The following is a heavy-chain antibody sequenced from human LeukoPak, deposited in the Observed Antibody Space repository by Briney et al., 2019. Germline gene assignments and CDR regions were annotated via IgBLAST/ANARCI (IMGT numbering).Heavy chain of an antibody. Sequence: GGSLRLFCAASGFTFSSYAMSWVRQAPGKGLEWVSAISGSGGSTYNADSVKGRFTISRDNSKNTLYLQMNSLRAEDTAVYYCAKLRAYCGGDCYPTFDYWGQGTLVTVSS. CDR2: ISGSGGST. V-gene: IGHV3-23*01. CDR3: AKLRAYCGGDCYPTFDY. J-gene: IGHJ4*02. CDR1: GFTFSSYA. D-gene: IGHD2-21*02.